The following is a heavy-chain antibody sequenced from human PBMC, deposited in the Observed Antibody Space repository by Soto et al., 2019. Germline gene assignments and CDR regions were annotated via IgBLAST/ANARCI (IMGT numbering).Heavy chain of an antibody. D-gene: IGHD2-15*01. CDR2: ISAGNGNT. CDR3: ARGVGHSAPDY. CDR1: GYTFTSYA. J-gene: IGHJ4*02. Sequence: QVQLVQSGAEEKKPGASVKVSCKASGYTFTSYAMHWVRQAPGQRLEWMGWISAGNGNTKYSQKFQGRVTITRDTSASTAYMELSSLRSEDTAVYYCARGVGHSAPDYWGQGTLVTVSS. V-gene: IGHV1-3*05.